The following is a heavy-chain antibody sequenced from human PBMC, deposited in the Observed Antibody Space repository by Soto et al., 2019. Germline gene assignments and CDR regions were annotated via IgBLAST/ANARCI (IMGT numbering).Heavy chain of an antibody. J-gene: IGHJ6*03. Sequence: QVQLVQSGAEVKKPGASVKVSCKASGYTFTSYAMHWVRQAPGQRLEWMGWINAGNGNTKYSQKFQGRVTITRDTSASKAYMELSSLRSEDTAVYYCARIRITMVRGGVDYMDVWGKGTTVTVSS. CDR3: ARIRITMVRGGVDYMDV. CDR1: GYTFTSYA. V-gene: IGHV1-3*01. CDR2: INAGNGNT. D-gene: IGHD3-10*01.